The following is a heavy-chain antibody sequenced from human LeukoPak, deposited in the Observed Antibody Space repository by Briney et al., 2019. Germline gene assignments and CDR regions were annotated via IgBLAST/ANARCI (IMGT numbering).Heavy chain of an antibody. CDR2: IYTSGST. V-gene: IGHV4-61*02. CDR3: ARDRVGAAAGTFDY. CDR1: GGSISSGSYY. J-gene: IGHJ4*02. D-gene: IGHD6-13*01. Sequence: SETLSLTCTVSGGSISSGSYYWSWIRQPAGKGLEWIGRIYTSGSTNYNPSLKSRVTISVDTSKNQFSLKLSSVTAADTAVYYCARDRVGAAAGTFDYWGQGTLVTVSS.